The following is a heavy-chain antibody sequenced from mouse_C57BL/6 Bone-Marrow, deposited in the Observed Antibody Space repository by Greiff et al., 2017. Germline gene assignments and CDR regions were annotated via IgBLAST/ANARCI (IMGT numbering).Heavy chain of an antibody. J-gene: IGHJ4*01. CDR1: GYTFTSYG. CDR2: IYPRSGTT. V-gene: IGHV1-81*01. CDR3: ARGRWLRNARDY. D-gene: IGHD2-2*01. Sequence: QVQLQQSGAELARPGASVKLSCKASGYTFTSYGISWVKQRTGQGLEWIGEIYPRSGTTYYNEKFKGKATLTADKSSSTAYMELRSLTSEDSAVYFCARGRWLRNARDYWGQGTSVTVSS.